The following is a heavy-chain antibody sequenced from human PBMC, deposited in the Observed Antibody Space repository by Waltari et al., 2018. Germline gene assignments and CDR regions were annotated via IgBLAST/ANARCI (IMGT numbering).Heavy chain of an antibody. V-gene: IGHV3-33*01. Sequence: PASGFTFSSYGMHWVRQAPGKGLEWVAVIWDDGSNKYYADSVKGRFTISRDNSKNTLYLQMNSLRAEDTAVYYCARDPAEVVTAVYYFDYWGQGTLVTVSS. CDR1: GFTFSSYG. CDR3: ARDPAEVVTAVYYFDY. D-gene: IGHD2-21*02. CDR2: IWDDGSNK. J-gene: IGHJ4*02.